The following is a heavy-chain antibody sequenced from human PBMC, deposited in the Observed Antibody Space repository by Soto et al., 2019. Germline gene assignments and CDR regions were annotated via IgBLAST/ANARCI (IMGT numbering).Heavy chain of an antibody. V-gene: IGHV1-69*04. CDR3: ARDRGSYGYSY. D-gene: IGHD5-18*01. J-gene: IGHJ4*02. Sequence: SVKVSCKASGGTFSSYTISWVRQAPGQGLEWMGRIIPILGIANYAQKFQGRVTITADESTSTAYMELSSLRSEDTAVYYCARDRGSYGYSYWGQGTLVTVSS. CDR1: GGTFSSYT. CDR2: IIPILGIA.